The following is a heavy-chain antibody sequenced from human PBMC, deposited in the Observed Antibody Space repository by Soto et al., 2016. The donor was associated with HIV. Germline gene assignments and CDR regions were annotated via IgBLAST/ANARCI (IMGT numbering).Heavy chain of an antibody. CDR2: IYYSGGL. Sequence: QVQLLQSGPGLVKPSETLSLNCTISGGPISQYYWNWIRQSPGKKMEWLGYIYYSGGLSYNPSFKSRLFMSMDTSKAQFSLRLTSLTAADTAVYYCAGYKITPGENWLDPWGPGNPVTVSS. CDR1: GGPISQYY. D-gene: IGHD5-12*01. J-gene: IGHJ5*01. V-gene: IGHV4-59*01. CDR3: AGYKITPGENWLDP.